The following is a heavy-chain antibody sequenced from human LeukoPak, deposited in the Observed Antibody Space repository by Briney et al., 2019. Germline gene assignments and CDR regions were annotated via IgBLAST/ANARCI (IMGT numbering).Heavy chain of an antibody. V-gene: IGHV4-59*01. CDR3: ARADSSGYWSSPDAFDI. J-gene: IGHJ3*02. Sequence: SETLSLTCTVSGGSIRSYYWSWIRQPPGKGLEWIGYIYYSGSTNYNPSLKSRVTISVDTSKNQFSLKLSSVTAADTAVYYCARADSSGYWSSPDAFDIWGQGTMVTVSS. CDR1: GGSIRSYY. CDR2: IYYSGST. D-gene: IGHD3-22*01.